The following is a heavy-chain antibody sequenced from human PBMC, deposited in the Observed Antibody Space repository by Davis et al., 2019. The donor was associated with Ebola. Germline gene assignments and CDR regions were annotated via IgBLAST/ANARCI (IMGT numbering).Heavy chain of an antibody. CDR3: ARVSFTRPDYAFDI. CDR2: IHQSGNP. Sequence: MPSETLSLTCDVYGGSFSGYFWSWIRQSPGKGLEWIGDIHQSGNPNYNPSLKSRVTMSIDTSKNQFSLKLSSVTAADTAVYYCARVSFTRPDYAFDIWGQGTMVTVSS. V-gene: IGHV4-34*01. D-gene: IGHD2-2*01. CDR1: GGSFSGYF. J-gene: IGHJ3*02.